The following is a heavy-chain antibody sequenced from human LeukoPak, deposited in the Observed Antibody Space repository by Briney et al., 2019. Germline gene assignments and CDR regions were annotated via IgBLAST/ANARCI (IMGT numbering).Heavy chain of an antibody. D-gene: IGHD5-12*01. V-gene: IGHV1-24*01. J-gene: IGHJ3*02. CDR1: GYTLTELS. CDR3: ATVKDFGYSGTRDAFDI. CDR2: FDSEDGET. Sequence: VSVKVSCKVSGYTLTELSMHWVRQAPGKGLEWMGGFDSEDGETIYAQKFQGRVTMTEDTSTDTAYMELSSLRSEDTAVYYCATVKDFGYSGTRDAFDIWGQGTMVTVSS.